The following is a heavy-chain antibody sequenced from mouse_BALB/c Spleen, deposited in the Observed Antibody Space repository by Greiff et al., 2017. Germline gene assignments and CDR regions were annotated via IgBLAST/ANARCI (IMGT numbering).Heavy chain of an antibody. CDR1: GFTFSSYT. D-gene: IGHD1-1*01. V-gene: IGHV5-6-4*01. J-gene: IGHJ3*01. CDR2: ISSGGSYT. Sequence: EVMLVESGGGLVKPGGSLKLSCAASGFTFSSYTMSWVRQTPEKRLEWVATISSGGSYTYYPDSVKGRFTISRDNAKNTLYLQMSSLKSEDTAMYYCTRELDYYGSSYEAYFAYWGQGTLVTVSA. CDR3: TRELDYYGSSYEAYFAY.